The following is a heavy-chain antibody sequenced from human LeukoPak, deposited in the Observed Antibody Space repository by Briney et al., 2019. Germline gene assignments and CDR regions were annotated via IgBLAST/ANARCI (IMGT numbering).Heavy chain of an antibody. V-gene: IGHV4-39*07. CDR3: ARLGYDILTGYYRRHWFDP. D-gene: IGHD3-9*01. J-gene: IGHJ5*02. Sequence: PSETLSLTCTVSGGSVSSSSHYCGWIRQPPGKGLEWIGSITYIGSTYYNPSLSSRVTISADTSKNQFSLKLTSVTAADTAVYYCARLGYDILTGYYRRHWFDPWGQGTLVTVSS. CDR2: ITYIGST. CDR1: GGSVSSSSHY.